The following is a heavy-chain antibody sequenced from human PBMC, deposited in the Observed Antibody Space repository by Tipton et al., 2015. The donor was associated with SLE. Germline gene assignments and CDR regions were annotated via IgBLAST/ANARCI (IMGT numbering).Heavy chain of an antibody. CDR2: INHSGST. V-gene: IGHV4-34*01. CDR3: ARLPTGFPNWFDP. Sequence: TLSLTCTVSSGSISSRYWTWIRQPPGKGLEWIGEINHSGSTNYNPSLKSRVTISVDTSKNQFSLKLSSVTAADTAVYYCARLPTGFPNWFDPWGQGTLVTVSS. J-gene: IGHJ5*02. D-gene: IGHD4-17*01. CDR1: SGSISSRY.